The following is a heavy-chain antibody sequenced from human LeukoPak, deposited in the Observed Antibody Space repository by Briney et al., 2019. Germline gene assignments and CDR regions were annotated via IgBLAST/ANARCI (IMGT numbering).Heavy chain of an antibody. D-gene: IGHD3-3*01. CDR3: AKLLRFLEWLPNWFDP. J-gene: IGHJ5*02. CDR2: ISGSGGST. CDR1: GFTFSSYA. Sequence: GGSLRLSCAASGFTFSSYAKSWVRQAPGKGLEWVSAISGSGGSTYYADSVKGRFTISRDNSKNTLYLQMNSLRAEDTAVYYCAKLLRFLEWLPNWFDPWGQGTLVTVSS. V-gene: IGHV3-23*01.